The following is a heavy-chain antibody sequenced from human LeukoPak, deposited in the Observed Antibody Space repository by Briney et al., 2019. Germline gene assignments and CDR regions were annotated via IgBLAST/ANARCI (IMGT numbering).Heavy chain of an antibody. CDR1: GGSISSSSYY. CDR3: ARGLRSLGY. CDR2: IYYSGST. Sequence: SETLSLTCTVSGGSISSSSYYWGWIRQPPGKELEWIGSIYYSGSTYYNPSLKSRVTISVDTSKNQFSLKLSSVTAADTAVYYCARGLRSLGYWGQGTLVTVSS. V-gene: IGHV4-39*07. D-gene: IGHD4-17*01. J-gene: IGHJ4*02.